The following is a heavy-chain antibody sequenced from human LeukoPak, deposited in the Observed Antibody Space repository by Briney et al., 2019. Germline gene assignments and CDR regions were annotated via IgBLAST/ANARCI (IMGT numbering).Heavy chain of an antibody. CDR1: GGSISNSNYY. J-gene: IGHJ4*02. Sequence: PSDTLSLTCTVSGGSISNSNYYWGWVPQPPGKGLEWIGTIFYTGRTYYTPSLMSRVTISVDTSENQFSLRLSYVTAADTAMYFWMCNEEGVGTEAMLFDCWGQGSQVTVSS. D-gene: IGHD3-10*01. CDR3: MCNEEGVGTEAMLFDC. CDR2: IFYTGRT. V-gene: IGHV4-39*01.